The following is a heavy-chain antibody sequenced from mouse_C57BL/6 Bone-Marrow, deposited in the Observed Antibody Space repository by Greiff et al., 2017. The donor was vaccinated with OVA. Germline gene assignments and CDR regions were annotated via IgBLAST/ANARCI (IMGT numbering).Heavy chain of an antibody. Sequence: EVKLMESGGDLVKPGGSLKLSCAASGFTFSSYGMSWVRQTPDKRLEWVATISSGGSYTYYPDSVKGRFTISRDNAKNTLYLQISSLKSEDTAMYYCAKRGPITDSGFAYWGQGTLVTVSA. CDR2: ISSGGSYT. J-gene: IGHJ3*01. D-gene: IGHD1-1*01. V-gene: IGHV5-6*01. CDR3: AKRGPITDSGFAY. CDR1: GFTFSSYG.